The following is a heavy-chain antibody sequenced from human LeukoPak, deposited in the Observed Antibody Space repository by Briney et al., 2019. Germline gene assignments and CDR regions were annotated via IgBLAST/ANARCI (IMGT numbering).Heavy chain of an antibody. D-gene: IGHD2-15*01. V-gene: IGHV3-7*01. CDR2: IQNDGGDT. J-gene: IGHJ4*02. Sequence: GGSLRLSCAASGFTFTSYVMSWVRQAPGKGLEWVSNIQNDGGDTNYVDSVKGRFTLSRDKTKNSLYLQMKSLRAEDTAVYYSSRVDTEIGGSCEYGGQGKRGTVSS. CDR3: SRVDTEIGGSCEY. CDR1: GFTFTSYV.